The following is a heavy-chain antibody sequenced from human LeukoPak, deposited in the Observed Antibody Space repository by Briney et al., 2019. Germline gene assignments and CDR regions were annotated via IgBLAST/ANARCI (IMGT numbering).Heavy chain of an antibody. CDR1: GFTFSSYA. CDR2: IRGSGEST. Sequence: GSLRLSCAAPGFTFSSYAMSWVRQAPGKGLEWVSAIRGSGESTFYADSVKGRFTISRDNSKNSLYLQMNSLRAEDTALYYCAKDLPAVAYLHGAFDFWGQGTMVTVS. CDR3: AKDLPAVAYLHGAFDF. D-gene: IGHD6-19*01. J-gene: IGHJ3*01. V-gene: IGHV3-23*01.